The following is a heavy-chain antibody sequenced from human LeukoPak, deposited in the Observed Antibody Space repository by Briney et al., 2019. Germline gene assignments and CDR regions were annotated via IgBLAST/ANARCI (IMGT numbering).Heavy chain of an antibody. CDR2: IYHSGST. Sequence: SETLSLTCAVSGYSISSGYYWGWIRQPPGKGLEWIGSIYHSGSTYYNPSLKSRVTISVDTSKNKFSLKLSSVTAADTAVYYCARKYSYTSSWLSWGQGTLVTVSS. CDR1: GYSISSGYY. D-gene: IGHD6-13*01. J-gene: IGHJ5*02. V-gene: IGHV4-38-2*01. CDR3: ARKYSYTSSWLS.